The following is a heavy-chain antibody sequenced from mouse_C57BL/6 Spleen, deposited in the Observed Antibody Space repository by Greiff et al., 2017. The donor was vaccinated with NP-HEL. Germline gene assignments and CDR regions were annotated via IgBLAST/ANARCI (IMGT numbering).Heavy chain of an antibody. CDR2: IHPNSGST. CDR1: GYTFTSYW. CDR3: ARSLRSHAMDY. Sequence: QVQLQQSGAELVKPGASVKLSCKASGYTFTSYWMHWVKQRPGQGLEWIGMIHPNSGSTNYNEKFKSKATLTVDKSSSTAYMQRSSLTSEDSAVYYCARSLRSHAMDYWGQGTSVTVSS. V-gene: IGHV1-64*01. D-gene: IGHD1-1*01. J-gene: IGHJ4*01.